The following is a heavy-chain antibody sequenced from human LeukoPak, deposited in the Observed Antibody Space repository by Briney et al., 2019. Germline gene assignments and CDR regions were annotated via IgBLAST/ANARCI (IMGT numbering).Heavy chain of an antibody. J-gene: IGHJ4*02. V-gene: IGHV4-30-2*01. CDR2: IYHSGST. D-gene: IGHD2-15*01. Sequence: SETLSLTCAVSGGSISSGGYSWSWIRQPPGTGLEWIGYIYHSGSTYYNPSLKSRVTISVDRSKNQFSLKLSSVTAADTAVYYCARAHGGNLDYWGQGTLVTVSS. CDR1: GGSISSGGYS. CDR3: ARAHGGNLDY.